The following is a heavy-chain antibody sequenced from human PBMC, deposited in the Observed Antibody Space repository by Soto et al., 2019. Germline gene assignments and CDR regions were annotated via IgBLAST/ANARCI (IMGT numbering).Heavy chain of an antibody. CDR3: ARGSELPGGGTYGFDP. V-gene: IGHV4-30-2*01. CDR1: GGSISSGGYS. CDR2: ISHSGST. Sequence: QLQLQESGSGLVKPSQTLSLTCAVSGGSISSGGYSWSWIRQPPGKGLEWIGYISHSGSTYYNQSLKSRVTISVDRSKNHFSLKQNSVTAADTAVYYCARGSELPGGGTYGFDPWGQGTLVTVSS. J-gene: IGHJ5*02. D-gene: IGHD3-16*01.